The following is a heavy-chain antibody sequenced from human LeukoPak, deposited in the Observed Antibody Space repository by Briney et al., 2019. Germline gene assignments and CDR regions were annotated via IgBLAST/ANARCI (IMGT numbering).Heavy chain of an antibody. V-gene: IGHV4-39*06. CDR1: GASISSTNYY. D-gene: IGHD1-1*01. CDR2: IYYSVST. Sequence: SETLSLTCTVSGASISSTNYYWGWIRQTPGKGLEWIGTIYYSVSTYYNPSLKSRLSISVDTSKNQFPLRLNSVIAADTAIYYCAKITTLDYWGQGTLVTVSS. CDR3: AKITTLDY. J-gene: IGHJ4*02.